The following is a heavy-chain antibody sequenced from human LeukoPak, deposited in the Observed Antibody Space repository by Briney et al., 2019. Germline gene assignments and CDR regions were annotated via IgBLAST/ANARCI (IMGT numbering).Heavy chain of an antibody. CDR3: ARXDGRLXTDXDY. CDR1: GGSISSYY. CDR2: IYYSGNT. J-gene: IGHJ4*02. D-gene: IGHD1-26*01. V-gene: IGHV4-59*01. Sequence: SETLSLTCTVSGGSISSYYWSWVRQPPGKGLEWIGYIYYSGNTNYNPSLKSRVTISVDTSKNQFSLKLSSVTAADTAVYYCARXDGRLXTDXDYWGQXXXXXVSS.